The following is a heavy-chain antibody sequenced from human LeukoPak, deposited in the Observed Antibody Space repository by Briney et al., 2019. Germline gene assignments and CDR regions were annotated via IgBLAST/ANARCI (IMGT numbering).Heavy chain of an antibody. CDR2: MYTSGST. J-gene: IGHJ4*02. D-gene: IGHD6-13*01. CDR1: GVSMSSYY. V-gene: IGHV4-4*07. CDR3: ATYDQQLAFDN. Sequence: SETLSLTCTVSGVSMSSYYWSWIRQPAGKGLEWIGRMYTSGSTNYNPSLKSRVTMSIDTSKKHFSLNLDSVTAADTAVYYCATYDQQLAFDNWGQGSLVTVSS.